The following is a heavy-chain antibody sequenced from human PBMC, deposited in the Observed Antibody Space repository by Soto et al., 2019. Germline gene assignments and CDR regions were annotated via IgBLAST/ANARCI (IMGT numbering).Heavy chain of an antibody. V-gene: IGHV4-34*01. Sequence: SETLSLTCAVYGGSFSGYYWTWIRQPPGKGLEWIGEINHSGTINFNPSLKSRLTISLDTPKKHFSLKLSSVTDADTAAYYCARADRTLVTSYSLDVWGQGTTVTVSS. CDR3: ARADRTLVTSYSLDV. CDR2: INHSGTI. CDR1: GGSFSGYY. D-gene: IGHD2-21*02. J-gene: IGHJ6*02.